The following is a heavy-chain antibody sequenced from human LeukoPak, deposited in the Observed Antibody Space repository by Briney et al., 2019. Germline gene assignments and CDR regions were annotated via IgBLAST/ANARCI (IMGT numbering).Heavy chain of an antibody. J-gene: IGHJ4*02. CDR2: ISSSSSYI. CDR3: AKSGGYDSSGYYYGPFDY. Sequence: GGSLRLSCATSGFTFSSYSMNWVRQAPGKGLEWVSCISSSSSYIYYTDSVKGRFTISRDNSKNTLYLQMNSLRAEDTAVYYCAKSGGYDSSGYYYGPFDYWGQGTLVTVSS. CDR1: GFTFSSYS. V-gene: IGHV3-21*01. D-gene: IGHD3-22*01.